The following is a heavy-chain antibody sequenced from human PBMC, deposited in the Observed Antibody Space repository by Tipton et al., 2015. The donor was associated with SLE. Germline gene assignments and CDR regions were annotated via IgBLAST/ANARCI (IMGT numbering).Heavy chain of an antibody. D-gene: IGHD2-8*01. CDR2: ISYTGGT. V-gene: IGHV4-59*11. CDR1: GASISGHY. Sequence: TLSLTCTVSGASISGHYWSWIRQPPGKGLEWIGYISYTGGTKYNPSLKSRITISVDTSKNYFSLRVSSVTPADTAVYYCSMYHTSPAAFHFWGQGTMVIVSS. J-gene: IGHJ3*01. CDR3: SMYHTSPAAFHF.